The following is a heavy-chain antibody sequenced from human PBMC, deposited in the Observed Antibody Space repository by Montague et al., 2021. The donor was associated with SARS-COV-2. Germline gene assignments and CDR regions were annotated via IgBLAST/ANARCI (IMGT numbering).Heavy chain of an antibody. J-gene: IGHJ5*02. CDR2: IYYSESS. Sequence: SETLSLTCAVSGGSIRSTNWWSWVRQSPGKGLEWIGEIYYSESSHYNPSLKSRVTMSVDGSKNQFSLKLSSVTAADTAVYYCARVGSSGSDWFDPWGQGTRVTVSS. CDR1: GGSIRSTNW. V-gene: IGHV4-4*02. CDR3: ARVGSSGSDWFDP. D-gene: IGHD3-22*01.